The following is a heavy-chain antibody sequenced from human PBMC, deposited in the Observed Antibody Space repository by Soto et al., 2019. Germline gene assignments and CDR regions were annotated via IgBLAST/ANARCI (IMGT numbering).Heavy chain of an antibody. J-gene: IGHJ6*02. CDR1: GFTFSSYG. CDR3: AREGSRYCSGGSCFSRYYGMDV. Sequence: QVQLVESGGGVVQPGRSLRLSCAASGFTFSSYGMHWVRQAPGKGLEWVAVIWYDGSNKYYADSVKGRFTISRDNSKNTLYLKMNSLRAEDTAVYYCAREGSRYCSGGSCFSRYYGMDVWGQGTTVTVSS. CDR2: IWYDGSNK. V-gene: IGHV3-33*01. D-gene: IGHD2-15*01.